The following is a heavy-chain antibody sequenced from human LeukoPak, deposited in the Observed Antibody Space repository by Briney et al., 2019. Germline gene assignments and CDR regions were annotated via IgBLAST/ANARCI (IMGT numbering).Heavy chain of an antibody. Sequence: SETLSLTCAVYGGSFGGYYWSWIRQPPGKGLEWIGEINHSRSTNYNPSLKSRVTISVDTSKNQFSLKLSSVTAADTAVYYCARGVELPYYFDYWGQGTLVTVSS. J-gene: IGHJ4*02. CDR1: GGSFGGYY. CDR2: INHSRST. V-gene: IGHV4-34*01. CDR3: ARGVELPYYFDY. D-gene: IGHD5-24*01.